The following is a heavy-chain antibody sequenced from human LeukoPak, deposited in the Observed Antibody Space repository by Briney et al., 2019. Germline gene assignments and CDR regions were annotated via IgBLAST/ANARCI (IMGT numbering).Heavy chain of an antibody. CDR3: ARGHVLRFLEWPYMDV. CDR2: LSSSSSTI. V-gene: IGHV3-48*04. D-gene: IGHD3-3*01. CDR1: GFTFSSYS. Sequence: GGSLRLSCAASGFTFSSYSMNWVRQAPGKGLEWVSYLSSSSSTIHYADSVKGRFTISRDNAKKSLYLQMNSLRAEDTAVYYCARGHVLRFLEWPYMDVWGKGTTVTVSS. J-gene: IGHJ6*03.